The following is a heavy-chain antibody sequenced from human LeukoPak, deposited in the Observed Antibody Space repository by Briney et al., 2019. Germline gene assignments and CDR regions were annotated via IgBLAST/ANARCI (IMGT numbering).Heavy chain of an antibody. J-gene: IGHJ4*02. CDR1: GGSISSGGYS. V-gene: IGHV4-30-2*01. D-gene: IGHD6-13*01. CDR2: IYHSGST. Sequence: SQTLSLTCAVSGGSISSGGYSWSWIRQPPGKGLEWIGYIYHSGSTYYNPSLKSRVTISVDRSKNQFSLKLSSVTAADTAVYYCASHIAAAGNFDYWGQGTLVTVSS. CDR3: ASHIAAAGNFDY.